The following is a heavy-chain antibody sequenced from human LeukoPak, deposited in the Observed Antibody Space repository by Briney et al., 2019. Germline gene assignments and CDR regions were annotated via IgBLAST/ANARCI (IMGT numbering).Heavy chain of an antibody. J-gene: IGHJ4*02. Sequence: GASVKVSCKASGGTFSSYAISWVRQAPGQGLEWMRRIIPIFGIANYAQKFQGRVTITADKSTSTAYMELSSLRSEDTAVYYCARGKYSSSWYYFDYWGQGTLVTVSS. CDR1: GGTFSSYA. CDR3: ARGKYSSSWYYFDY. D-gene: IGHD6-13*01. V-gene: IGHV1-69*04. CDR2: IIPIFGIA.